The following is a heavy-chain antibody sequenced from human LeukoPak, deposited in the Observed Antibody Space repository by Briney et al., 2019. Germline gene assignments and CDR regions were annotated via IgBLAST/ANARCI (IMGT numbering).Heavy chain of an antibody. Sequence: PSETLSLTCTVSGGSISSYYWSWIQQPPGKGLEWIGYIYYSGSTNYNPSLKSRVTISVDTSKNQFSLKLSSVTAADTAVYYCARLDYYDSSRFDYWGQGTLVTVSS. CDR1: GGSISSYY. CDR2: IYYSGST. V-gene: IGHV4-59*08. J-gene: IGHJ4*02. CDR3: ARLDYYDSSRFDY. D-gene: IGHD3-22*01.